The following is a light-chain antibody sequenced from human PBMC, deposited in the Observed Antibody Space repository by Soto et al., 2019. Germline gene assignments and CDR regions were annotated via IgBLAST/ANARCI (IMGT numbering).Light chain of an antibody. Sequence: QSALTQPPSASGTPGQRVTISCSGSSSNIGSHYVFWFQQLPGTAPKLLFYRNNQRPSGVPDRFSGSKSGPSASLAISGLRSEDEADYDCAAWDDSLSGWVFGGGTKLTVL. CDR1: SSNIGSHY. CDR3: AAWDDSLSGWV. J-gene: IGLJ3*02. V-gene: IGLV1-47*01. CDR2: RNN.